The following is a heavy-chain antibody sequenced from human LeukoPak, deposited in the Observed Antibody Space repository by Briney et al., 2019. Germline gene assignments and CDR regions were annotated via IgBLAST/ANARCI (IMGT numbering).Heavy chain of an antibody. Sequence: SETLSLTCTVSGGSISSYYWSWIRQPPGKGLEWIGYIYTSGSTNYNPSLKSRVTISVDTSKNQFSLKLSSVTAADTAVYYCAGVSSSYYYYYYMDVWGKGTTVTVSS. CDR2: IYTSGST. CDR3: AGVSSSYYYYYYMDV. CDR1: GGSISSYY. J-gene: IGHJ6*03. D-gene: IGHD6-13*01. V-gene: IGHV4-4*09.